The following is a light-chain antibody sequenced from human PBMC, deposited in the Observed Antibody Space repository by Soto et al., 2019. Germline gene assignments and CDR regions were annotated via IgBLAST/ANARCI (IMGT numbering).Light chain of an antibody. CDR3: SSYTTSSTYV. J-gene: IGLJ1*01. V-gene: IGLV2-14*01. Sequence: QSVLTQPASVSGSPGQSITISCTGTSSDVGGYNYVSWYQQHPGKAPKLMISGVSNRPSGVSNRFSGSKSGNTASLTISGLQTEDEADYYCSSYTTSSTYVFGTGTKVTV. CDR1: SSDVGGYNY. CDR2: GVS.